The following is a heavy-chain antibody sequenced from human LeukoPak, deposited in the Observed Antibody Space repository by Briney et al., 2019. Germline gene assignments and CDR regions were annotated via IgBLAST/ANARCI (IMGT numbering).Heavy chain of an antibody. Sequence: GGSLRLSCAAFGFTFSGSAMHWVRLASGKGLEWVGRIRSKANSYATAYAASVKGRFTISRDDSKNTAYLQMNSLKTEDTAVYYCTRLGDASIAAAGPSYYYGMDVWGQGTTVTVSS. J-gene: IGHJ6*02. CDR3: TRLGDASIAAAGPSYYYGMDV. D-gene: IGHD6-13*01. CDR2: IRSKANSYAT. CDR1: GFTFSGSA. V-gene: IGHV3-73*01.